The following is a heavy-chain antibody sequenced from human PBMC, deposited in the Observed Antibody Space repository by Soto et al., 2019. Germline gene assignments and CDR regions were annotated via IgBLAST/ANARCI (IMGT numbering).Heavy chain of an antibody. CDR1: GFTVSSNY. D-gene: IGHD2-2*02. CDR3: ARIGPAALLGGWFDP. CDR2: IYSGGST. V-gene: IGHV3-66*01. Sequence: PGGSLRLSCAASGFTVSSNYMSWVRQAPGKGLEWVSVIYSGGSTYYADSVKGRFTISRDNSKNTLYLQMNSLRAEDTAVYYCARIGPAALLGGWFDPWGQGTLVTVSS. J-gene: IGHJ5*02.